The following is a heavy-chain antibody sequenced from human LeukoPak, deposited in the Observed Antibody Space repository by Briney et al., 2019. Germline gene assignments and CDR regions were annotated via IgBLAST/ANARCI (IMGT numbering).Heavy chain of an antibody. CDR3: ARTYYYDSSGYWGAFDI. V-gene: IGHV4-61*01. Sequence: TSETLSLTCTVSGGSVSSGSYYWSWIRQPPGKGLEWIGYIYYSGSTNYNPSLKSRVTISVDTSKNQFSLKLSSVTAADTAVYYCARTYYYDSSGYWGAFDIWGQGTMVTVSS. CDR2: IYYSGST. D-gene: IGHD3-22*01. CDR1: GGSVSSGSYY. J-gene: IGHJ3*02.